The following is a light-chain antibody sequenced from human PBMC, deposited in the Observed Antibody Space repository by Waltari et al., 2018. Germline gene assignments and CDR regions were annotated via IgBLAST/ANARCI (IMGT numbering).Light chain of an antibody. CDR1: HSISTW. Sequence: DVQMTQYPSTLSASVGDRVTITCRASHSISTWLAWYQQKAGKAPKVLIYKASSLESGVPSRFSGSGSGTEFTLTISSLQPDDFATYYCQQYNSVLWTFGQGTKVEIK. CDR2: KAS. CDR3: QQYNSVLWT. V-gene: IGKV1-5*03. J-gene: IGKJ1*01.